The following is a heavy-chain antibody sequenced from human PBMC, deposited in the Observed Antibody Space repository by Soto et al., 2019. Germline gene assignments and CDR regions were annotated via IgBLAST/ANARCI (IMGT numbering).Heavy chain of an antibody. Sequence: GASVKVSCKASGYTFTSYYMHWVRQAPGQGLEWMGIINPSGGSTSYAQKFQGRVTMTRDTSTSTVYMELSSLRSEDTAVYYCARDNVDIVVVTATYAFDIWGQGTMVTVS. V-gene: IGHV1-46*01. CDR1: GYTFTSYY. D-gene: IGHD2-21*02. J-gene: IGHJ3*02. CDR2: INPSGGST. CDR3: ARDNVDIVVVTATYAFDI.